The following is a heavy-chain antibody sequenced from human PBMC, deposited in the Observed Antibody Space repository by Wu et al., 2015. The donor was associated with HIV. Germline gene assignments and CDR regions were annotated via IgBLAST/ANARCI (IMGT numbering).Heavy chain of an antibody. V-gene: IGHV1-69*12. CDR1: GGTFSRYV. D-gene: IGHD3-3*01. J-gene: IGHJ6*03. CDR2: IIPIFGTA. CDR3: ARVWSLENSYYYYYMDV. Sequence: QVQLVQSGAEVKKPGSSVKVSCKASGGTFSRYVISWVRQAPGQGLEWMGGIIPIFGTANYAQKFQGRVTITADESTSTAYMELSSLRSEDTAVYYCARVWSLENSYYYYYMDVWGKGTTVTVSS.